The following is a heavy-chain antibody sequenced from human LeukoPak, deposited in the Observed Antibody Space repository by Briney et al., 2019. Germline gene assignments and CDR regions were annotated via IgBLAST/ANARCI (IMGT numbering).Heavy chain of an antibody. D-gene: IGHD1-20*01. CDR2: INHSGST. CDR1: GGSISSYY. J-gene: IGHJ4*02. V-gene: IGHV4-34*01. CDR3: ARVRDLTAMRLRLAYFDY. Sequence: SETLSLTCTVSGGSISSYYWSWIRQPPGKGLEWIGEINHSGSTNYNPSLKSRVTISVDTSKNQFSLKLSSVTAADTAVYYCARVRDLTAMRLRLAYFDYWGQGTLVTVSS.